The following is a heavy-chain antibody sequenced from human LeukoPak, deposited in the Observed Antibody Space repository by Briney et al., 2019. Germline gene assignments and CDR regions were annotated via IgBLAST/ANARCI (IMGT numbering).Heavy chain of an antibody. Sequence: GGSLRLSGAASGFSFSSYGMHWVRQAPGKGLEWVTVISYDGTNKYYADSVKGRFTISRDNSKNALYLQMNSLRAEDTAVYYCAKDSGSSWYGPDYWGQGTLVTVSS. V-gene: IGHV3-30*18. CDR2: ISYDGTNK. D-gene: IGHD6-13*01. CDR3: AKDSGSSWYGPDY. J-gene: IGHJ4*02. CDR1: GFSFSSYG.